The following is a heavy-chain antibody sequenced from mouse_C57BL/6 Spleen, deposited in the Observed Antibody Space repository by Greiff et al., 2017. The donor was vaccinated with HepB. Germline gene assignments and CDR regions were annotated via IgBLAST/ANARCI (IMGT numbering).Heavy chain of an antibody. D-gene: IGHD1-1*01. J-gene: IGHJ3*01. CDR3: ARRGGYGSSLFAY. CDR1: GFTFSSYA. V-gene: IGHV5-4*03. Sequence: EVMLVESGGGLVKPGGSLKLSCAASGFTFSSYAMSWVRQTPEKRLEWVATISDGGSYTYYPDNVKGRFTISRDNAKNNLYLQMSHLKSEDTAMYYCARRGGYGSSLFAYWGQGTLVTVSA. CDR2: ISDGGSYT.